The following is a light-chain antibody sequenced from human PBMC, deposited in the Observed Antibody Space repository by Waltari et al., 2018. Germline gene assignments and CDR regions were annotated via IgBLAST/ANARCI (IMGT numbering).Light chain of an antibody. Sequence: EIVLTQSPATLSLSPGERASLSCRASQSVRRDLAWYQQKPGQAPRVLIFDAFIRATGTPARFSGSGSGTDFTLTISSLEPEDFAVYYCQQRRDWPLTFGGGTKVEIK. CDR1: QSVRRD. CDR2: DAF. V-gene: IGKV3-11*01. J-gene: IGKJ4*01. CDR3: QQRRDWPLT.